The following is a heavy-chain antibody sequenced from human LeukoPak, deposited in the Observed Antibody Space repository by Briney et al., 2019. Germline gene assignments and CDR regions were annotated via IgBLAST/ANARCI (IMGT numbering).Heavy chain of an antibody. CDR2: INHSGST. J-gene: IGHJ4*02. CDR1: GGSFSGYY. CDR3: ARGYGGYSYGSLIDY. V-gene: IGHV4-34*01. Sequence: PSETLSLTCAVYGGSFSGYYWSWIRQPPGKGLEWIGEINHSGSTNYNPSLKSRVTISVDTSKNQFSLKLSSVTAADTAVYYCARGYGGYSYGSLIDYWGQGTLVTVSS. D-gene: IGHD5-18*01.